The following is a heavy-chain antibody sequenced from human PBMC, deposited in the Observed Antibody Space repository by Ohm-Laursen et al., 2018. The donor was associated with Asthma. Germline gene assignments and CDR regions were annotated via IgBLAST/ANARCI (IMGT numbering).Heavy chain of an antibody. Sequence: SLRLSCAASGFTFSGSWMIWVRQAPRKGLQWLAFIKPDGSQTYYADSMEGRFSISRDNSKNSLYLQMSSLRAEDTAVYYCVRDYCIDGFCSKAFDPWGQGTLVTVSS. CDR3: VRDYCIDGFCSKAFDP. D-gene: IGHD2-8*01. J-gene: IGHJ5*02. CDR1: GFTFSGSW. V-gene: IGHV3-7*01. CDR2: IKPDGSQT.